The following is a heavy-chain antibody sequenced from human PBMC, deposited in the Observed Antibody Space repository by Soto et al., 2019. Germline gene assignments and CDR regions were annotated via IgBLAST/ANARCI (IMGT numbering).Heavy chain of an antibody. D-gene: IGHD1-1*01. CDR1: GYAFTTYG. Sequence: QVHLVKTGAEVKKHGTSVKVSCKGSGYAFTTYGITWVRQAPGQGLEWMGWISAHNGNTNYAQKLQGRVTVTRDTSTSTAYMELRSLRSDDTAVYYCARGRYGDYWGQGALVTVSS. CDR3: ARGRYGDY. CDR2: ISAHNGNT. J-gene: IGHJ4*02. V-gene: IGHV1-18*01.